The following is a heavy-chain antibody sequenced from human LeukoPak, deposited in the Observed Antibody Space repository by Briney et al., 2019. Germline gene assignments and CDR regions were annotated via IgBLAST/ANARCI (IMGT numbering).Heavy chain of an antibody. CDR1: GFTFSSYA. CDR2: ISGSGGST. Sequence: GGSLRLSCAASGFTFSSYAMSWVRQAPGKGLEWDSAISGSGGSTYYADSVKGRFTISRDNSKNTLWLQMNSLRAEDTAVYYCAKDGFLWWRGAFDIWGQGTMVTVSS. CDR3: AKDGFLWWRGAFDI. D-gene: IGHD4/OR15-4a*01. J-gene: IGHJ3*02. V-gene: IGHV3-23*01.